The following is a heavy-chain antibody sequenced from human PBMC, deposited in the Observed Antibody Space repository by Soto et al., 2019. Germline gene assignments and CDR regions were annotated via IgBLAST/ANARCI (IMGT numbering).Heavy chain of an antibody. CDR2: ITPTSRAI. D-gene: IGHD2-8*01. CDR1: GFTFSDYY. V-gene: IGHV3-11*06. CDR3: ARDGKGAAYTNGPYYFDY. Sequence: GGSLRLSCAASGFTFSDYYMSWIRQAPGKCLDWFAYITPTSRAINYADSLRGRFTISRDGASFFLHMNSLGDEDTAVYYCARDGKGAAYTNGPYYFDYWGQGALVTVSS. J-gene: IGHJ4*02.